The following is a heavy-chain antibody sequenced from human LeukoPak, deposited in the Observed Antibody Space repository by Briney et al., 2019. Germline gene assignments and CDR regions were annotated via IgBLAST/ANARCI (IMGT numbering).Heavy chain of an antibody. D-gene: IGHD3-9*01. CDR1: GYTFTVYY. CDR2: INPNSGGT. J-gene: IGHJ4*02. Sequence: ASVKVSCKASGYTFTVYYIYWVRQTPGQGREGMGWINPNSGGTNYAQKFQGRVTMTRDTSISTASMELSRLRSDDTAVYFCVSDLTGAPPGYWGQGTPVTVSS. CDR3: VSDLTGAPPGY. V-gene: IGHV1-2*02.